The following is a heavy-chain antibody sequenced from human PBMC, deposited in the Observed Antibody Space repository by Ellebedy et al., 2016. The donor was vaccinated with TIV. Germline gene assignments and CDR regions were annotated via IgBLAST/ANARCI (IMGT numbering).Heavy chain of an antibody. CDR2: ISGSGGST. D-gene: IGHD3-22*01. Sequence: GGSLRLXXAASGFTFSSYAMSWVRQAPGKGLEWVSAISGSGGSTYYADSVKGRFTISRDNSKNTLYLQMNSLRAEDTAVYYCTTEDYYDSSGYYYDKLGYYYGMDVWGQGTTVTVSS. CDR3: TTEDYYDSSGYYYDKLGYYYGMDV. J-gene: IGHJ6*02. CDR1: GFTFSSYA. V-gene: IGHV3-23*01.